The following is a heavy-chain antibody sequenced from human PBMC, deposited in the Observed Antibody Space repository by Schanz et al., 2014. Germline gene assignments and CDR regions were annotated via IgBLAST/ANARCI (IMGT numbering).Heavy chain of an antibody. Sequence: QVQLVESGGGLVKPGGSLRLSCAASGFIFNDYYMNWIRQAPGKGLEWLSYISRDGTTSYYADSVKGRFTISRDNAKNSLYLEMTSLRGEDTAVYYCAKDPHRDYGGKPQTFDIWGQGTMVTVSS. J-gene: IGHJ3*02. CDR1: GFIFNDYY. D-gene: IGHD4-17*01. CDR2: ISRDGTTS. V-gene: IGHV3-11*01. CDR3: AKDPHRDYGGKPQTFDI.